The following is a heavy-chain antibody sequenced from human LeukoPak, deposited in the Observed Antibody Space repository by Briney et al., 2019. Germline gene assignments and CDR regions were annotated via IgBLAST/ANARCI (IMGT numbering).Heavy chain of an antibody. CDR2: IYTSGST. Sequence: SETLSLTCTVSGGSISSYYWSWIRQPAGKGLEWIGRIYTSGSTNYNPSLKRRVTMSVDTSKNQFSLKLSSVTAADTAVYYCARGIVGLRQRAYYYYGMDVWGQGTTVTVSS. CDR3: ARGIVGLRQRAYYYYGMDV. V-gene: IGHV4-4*07. D-gene: IGHD2-15*01. CDR1: GGSISSYY. J-gene: IGHJ6*02.